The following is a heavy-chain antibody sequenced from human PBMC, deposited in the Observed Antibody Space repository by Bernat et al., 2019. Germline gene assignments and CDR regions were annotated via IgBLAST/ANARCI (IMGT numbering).Heavy chain of an antibody. V-gene: IGHV1-69*17. D-gene: IGHD2-15*01. Sequence: QVQLVQSGAEVKKPGSSVKVSCKASGGTFSSYAISWVRQAPGQGLEWMGGIIPIFGIANYAQKFQGRVTITADKSTNTAYMELSSLRSEDTAVYYCARDEMEDCSGGSCYSLIWYFDLWGRGTLVTVSS. CDR2: IIPIFGIA. J-gene: IGHJ2*01. CDR1: GGTFSSYA. CDR3: ARDEMEDCSGGSCYSLIWYFDL.